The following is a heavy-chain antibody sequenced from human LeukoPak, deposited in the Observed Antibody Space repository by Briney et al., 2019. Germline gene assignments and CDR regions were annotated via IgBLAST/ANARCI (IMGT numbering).Heavy chain of an antibody. CDR1: GFTFSSYA. D-gene: IGHD3-3*01. CDR3: AKDANPPYDFWSGYYGNYFDY. V-gene: IGHV3-23*01. J-gene: IGHJ4*02. CDR2: ISGSGGST. Sequence: GGSLRLSCAASGFTFSSYAMSWVRQAPGKGLEWVSAISGSGGSTYYADSVKGRFTISRDNSKNTLYLQMNSLRAEDTAVYYCAKDANPPYDFWSGYYGNYFDYWGQGTLVTVSS.